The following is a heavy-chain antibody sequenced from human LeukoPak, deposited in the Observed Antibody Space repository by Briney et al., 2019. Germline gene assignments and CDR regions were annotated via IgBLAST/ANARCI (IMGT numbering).Heavy chain of an antibody. Sequence: ASVKVSCKASGGTFSSYAISWVRQAPGQGLEWMGEIIPIFGTANYAQKFQGRVTITTDESTSTAYMELSSLRSEDTAVYYCARGDRFLEWSAPHDIWGQGTMVTVSS. V-gene: IGHV1-69*05. J-gene: IGHJ3*02. CDR3: ARGDRFLEWSAPHDI. D-gene: IGHD3-3*01. CDR1: GGTFSSYA. CDR2: IIPIFGTA.